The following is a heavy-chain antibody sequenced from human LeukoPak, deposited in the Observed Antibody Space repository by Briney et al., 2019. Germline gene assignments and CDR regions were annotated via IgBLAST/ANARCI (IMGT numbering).Heavy chain of an antibody. CDR2: ISGSGGST. D-gene: IGHD3-10*01. V-gene: IGHV3-23*01. CDR3: ATLKSYYTEYSQH. J-gene: IGHJ1*01. CDR1: GFTFSSYG. Sequence: GGTLRLSCAASGFTFSSYGMSWVRQAPGKGLEWVSAISGSGGSTYYADSVKGRFTISRDNPKNTLYLQMNSLRAEDTAVYYCATLKSYYTEYSQHWGQGTLVTVSS.